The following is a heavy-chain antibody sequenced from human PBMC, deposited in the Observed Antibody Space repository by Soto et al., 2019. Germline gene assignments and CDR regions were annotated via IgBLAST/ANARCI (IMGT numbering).Heavy chain of an antibody. CDR2: ISGKNGNT. V-gene: IGHV1-18*01. J-gene: IGHJ4*01. Sequence: SVSRSWKAGGYAMISQGIRWGRRAPGQGLEWMGWISGKNGNTNYAQKLQGRVTLTTDTSTSTAYMELRSLRSDDTAGYYSAIVFFSFD. CDR1: GYAMISQG. D-gene: IGHD3-3*01. CDR3: AIVFFSFD.